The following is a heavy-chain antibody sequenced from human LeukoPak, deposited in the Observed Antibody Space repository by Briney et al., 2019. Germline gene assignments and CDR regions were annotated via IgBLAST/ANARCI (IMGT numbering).Heavy chain of an antibody. CDR3: ARVAAAGTDYYYGMDV. V-gene: IGHV1-69*04. Sequence: SVKVSCKASGGTFSSYAISWVRQAPGQGLEWMGRIIPILGIANYAQKFQGRVTITADKSTSTAYMELSSLRSEDMAVYYCARVAAAGTDYYYGMDVWGQGTTVTVSS. J-gene: IGHJ6*02. D-gene: IGHD6-13*01. CDR2: IIPILGIA. CDR1: GGTFSSYA.